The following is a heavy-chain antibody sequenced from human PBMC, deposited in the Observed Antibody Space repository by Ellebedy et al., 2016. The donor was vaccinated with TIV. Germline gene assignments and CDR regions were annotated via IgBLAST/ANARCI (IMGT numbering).Heavy chain of an antibody. CDR1: GDSVSGGTYY. V-gene: IGHV4-61*01. Sequence: SETLSLXXTVSGDSVSGGTYYWSWIRQPPGKGLEWIGYISDNGDPNYNSSLKSRVTISVDTSKNQLSLNLRSVTGADTAVYFCARGTNKYGSDPFDPWGQGILVTVSS. CDR2: ISDNGDP. CDR3: ARGTNKYGSDPFDP. J-gene: IGHJ5*02. D-gene: IGHD3-10*01.